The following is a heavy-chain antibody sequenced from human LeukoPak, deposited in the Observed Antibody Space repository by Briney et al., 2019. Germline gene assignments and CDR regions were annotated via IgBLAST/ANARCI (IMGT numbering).Heavy chain of an antibody. CDR3: ARVIKIGWEGDLSD. CDR1: GFTFSGYW. Sequence: GGSLRLSCAASGFTFSGYWMHWVRQAPGKGLVWVSLINSVGSTTHYADSVKGRFTISRDNTKNTLFLQMNSLRAEDTAVYYCARVIKIGWEGDLSDWGQGTLVTVSS. V-gene: IGHV3-74*01. CDR2: INSVGSTT. J-gene: IGHJ4*02. D-gene: IGHD3-16*01.